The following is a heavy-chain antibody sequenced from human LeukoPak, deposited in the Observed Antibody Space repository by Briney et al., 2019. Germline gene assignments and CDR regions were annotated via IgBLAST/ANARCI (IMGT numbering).Heavy chain of an antibody. D-gene: IGHD2-15*01. V-gene: IGHV4-39*07. Sequence: SETLSLTCAVSGGSISRSSYYWAWIRQPPGKGLEWIGSIYYSGSTYYNPSLKSRVTISVDTSKNHFSLKLSSVTAADTAVYYCARDVVRWFDPWGQGTLVTVSS. J-gene: IGHJ5*02. CDR3: ARDVVRWFDP. CDR1: GGSISRSSYY. CDR2: IYYSGST.